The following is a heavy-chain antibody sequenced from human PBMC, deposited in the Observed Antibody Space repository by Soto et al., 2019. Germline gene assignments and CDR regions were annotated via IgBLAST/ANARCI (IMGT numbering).Heavy chain of an antibody. CDR2: ISSSSTI. J-gene: IGHJ4*02. Sequence: EVQLVESGGGLVQPGGSLRLSCAASGFTFSTYSMNWVRQAPGKGLEWVSYISSSSTIYYADSVKGRFTISRDNAKNSLYLQMNSLRAADTAVYYCARAWTIVAPLMDFWGQGTMVTVSS. CDR3: ARAWTIVAPLMDF. CDR1: GFTFSTYS. D-gene: IGHD5-12*01. V-gene: IGHV3-48*01.